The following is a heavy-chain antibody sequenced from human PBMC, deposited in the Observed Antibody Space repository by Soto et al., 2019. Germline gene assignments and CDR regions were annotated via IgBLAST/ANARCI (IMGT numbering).Heavy chain of an antibody. CDR2: ISYDGSNT. J-gene: IGHJ4*02. CDR1: GFSFSNND. Sequence: QVQLVESGGGVVQPGRSLRLSCAASGFSFSNNDMQWVRQAPGKGLEWVAGISYDGSNTYYGDSVKGRFTISRDNSKDTLYLQISRLRVEDAAVYFCARDASRFALFYVYYWGQGTLGTVSS. D-gene: IGHD3-10*01. V-gene: IGHV3-33*01. CDR3: ARDASRFALFYVYY.